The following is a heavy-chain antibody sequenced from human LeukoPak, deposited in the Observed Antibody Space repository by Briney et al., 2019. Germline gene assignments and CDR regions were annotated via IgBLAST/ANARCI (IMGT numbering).Heavy chain of an antibody. Sequence: GGSLRLSCAASGFTFSSYWMSWVRQAPGKGLEWVANIKQGGSEKYYVDSVKGRFTISRDNAKNSLYLQMNSLRAEDTAVYYCARGGRSYTRLYYFDYWGQGTLVTVSS. CDR2: IKQGGSEK. V-gene: IGHV3-7*01. J-gene: IGHJ4*02. CDR3: ARGGRSYTRLYYFDY. D-gene: IGHD2-2*02. CDR1: GFTFSSYW.